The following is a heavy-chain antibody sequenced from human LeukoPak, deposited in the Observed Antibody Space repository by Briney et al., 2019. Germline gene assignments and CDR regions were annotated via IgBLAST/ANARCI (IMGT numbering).Heavy chain of an antibody. CDR1: EFTFSSYS. D-gene: IGHD6-13*01. Sequence: PGGSLRLSCTVSEFTFSSYSMNSVRQAPGKGLEWVSSISSSSSYIYYADSVKGRFTISRDNAKNSLYLQMNSLRAEDTAVYYCARESEAVIAAAGTYAFDIWGQGTMVTVSS. V-gene: IGHV3-21*01. J-gene: IGHJ3*02. CDR2: ISSSSSYI. CDR3: ARESEAVIAAAGTYAFDI.